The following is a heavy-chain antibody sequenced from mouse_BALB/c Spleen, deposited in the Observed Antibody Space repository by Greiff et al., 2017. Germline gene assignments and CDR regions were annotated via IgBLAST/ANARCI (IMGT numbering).Heavy chain of an antibody. CDR1: GFSLSRYS. Sequence: VKLMESGPGLVAPSQSLSITCTVSGFSLSRYSVHWVRQPPGKGLEWLGMIWGGGSTDYNSALKSRLSISKDNSKSQVFLKMNSLQTDDTAMYYCASDSSVPAWFAYWGQGTLVTVSA. D-gene: IGHD3-2*01. V-gene: IGHV2-6-4*01. CDR2: IWGGGST. J-gene: IGHJ3*01. CDR3: ASDSSVPAWFAY.